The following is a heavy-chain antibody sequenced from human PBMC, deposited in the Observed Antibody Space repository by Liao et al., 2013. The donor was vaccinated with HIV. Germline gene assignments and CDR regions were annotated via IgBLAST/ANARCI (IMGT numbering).Heavy chain of an antibody. V-gene: IGHV4-34*11. CDR2: IYYSGST. CDR1: GGSFSGYY. D-gene: IGHD1-26*01. Sequence: QVQLQQWGAGLLKPSETLSLTCAVYGGSFSGYYWNWIRQTPGKGLEWIGYIYYSGSTNYNPSLKSRVTISVDTSKNQFSLKLSSVTAADTAVYYCARVQWXPAPNWYSDLWGRGTLVIVSS. J-gene: IGHJ2*01. CDR3: ARVQWXPAPNWYSDL.